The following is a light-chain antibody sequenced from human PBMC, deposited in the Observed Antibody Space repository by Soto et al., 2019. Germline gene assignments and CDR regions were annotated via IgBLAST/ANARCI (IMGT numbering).Light chain of an antibody. J-gene: IGKJ4*01. CDR2: GAS. Sequence: EVVMTQSPATLSVSPGERATLSCRARQSVSSSLAWYQQKPGQAPRLLIYGASTRATGIPAWFSGSGSGTEFTLTISSLQSEDFAVYYCQQYNNWPLTFGGGTKVEIK. CDR3: QQYNNWPLT. CDR1: QSVSSS. V-gene: IGKV3-15*01.